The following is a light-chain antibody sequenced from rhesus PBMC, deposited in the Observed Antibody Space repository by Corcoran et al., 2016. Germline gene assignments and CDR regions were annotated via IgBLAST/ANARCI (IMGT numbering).Light chain of an antibody. Sequence: DIQMTQSPSSLSASVGDRVTITCRASENVNNYLNWYQQKPGKAPKLLIYKASTLQSGVPSRFSGSGCGTDYTFTISSLQPEDVATYYCQHGFGTPYTFGQGTKVEI. V-gene: IGKV1-74*01. CDR3: QHGFGTPYT. CDR1: ENVNNY. J-gene: IGKJ2*01. CDR2: KAS.